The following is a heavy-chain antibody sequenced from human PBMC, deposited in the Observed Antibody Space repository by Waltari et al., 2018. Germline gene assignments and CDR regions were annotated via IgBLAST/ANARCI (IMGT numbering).Heavy chain of an antibody. V-gene: IGHV1-2*02. CDR1: GYTFTGYY. J-gene: IGHJ4*02. CDR3: ARGPTPYSGSYWYYFDY. CDR2: INPNSGGT. D-gene: IGHD1-26*01. Sequence: QVQLVQSGAEVKKPGASVKVSCKASGYTFTGYYMHWVRQAPGQGLEWMGWINPNSGGTNYAQKFQGRVTMTRDTSISTAYMELSRLRSDDTAVYYCARGPTPYSGSYWYYFDYWGQGTLFTVSS.